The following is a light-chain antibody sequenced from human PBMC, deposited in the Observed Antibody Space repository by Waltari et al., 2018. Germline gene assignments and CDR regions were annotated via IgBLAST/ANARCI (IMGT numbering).Light chain of an antibody. Sequence: QSVPTSHPPLFEPPGHPATLACPGRSTTFGPGCDLVWYQQLPGTAPNPLIYVNSNRPSGVPDRFSGSKSGTSASLAITGLQAEDEADYYCQSYDSSLSGWVFGGGTKLTVL. CDR3: QSYDSSLSGWV. J-gene: IGLJ3*02. CDR1: STTFGPGCD. CDR2: VNS. V-gene: IGLV1-40*01.